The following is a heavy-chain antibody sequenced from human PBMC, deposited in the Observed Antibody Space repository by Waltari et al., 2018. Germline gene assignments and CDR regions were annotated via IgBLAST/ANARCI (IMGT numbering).Heavy chain of an antibody. D-gene: IGHD2-2*01. CDR2: INPSGVST. CDR1: GYTFTSYY. CDR3: ASGPLRSSTSWDFDY. J-gene: IGHJ4*02. Sequence: QVQLVQSGAEVKKPGASVKVSCKASGYTFTSYYMHWVRQTPGQGLEWMGRINPSGVSTSYEQKFQGRVTMTRDTSTSTVYMELSSLRSEDTAVYYCASGPLRSSTSWDFDYWGQGTLVTVSS. V-gene: IGHV1-46*01.